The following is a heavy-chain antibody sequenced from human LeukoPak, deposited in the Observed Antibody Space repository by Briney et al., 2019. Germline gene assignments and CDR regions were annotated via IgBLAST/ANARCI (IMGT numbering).Heavy chain of an antibody. CDR1: GGSISSGGYS. Sequence: SETLSLTCAASGGSISSGGYSWSWIRQPPGKGLEWIGYIYHSGSTYYNPSLKSRVTISVDRSKNQFSLKLSSVTAADTAVYYCARDGYYGGFDYWGQGTLVTVSS. V-gene: IGHV4-30-2*01. J-gene: IGHJ4*02. CDR3: ARDGYYGGFDY. D-gene: IGHD4-23*01. CDR2: IYHSGST.